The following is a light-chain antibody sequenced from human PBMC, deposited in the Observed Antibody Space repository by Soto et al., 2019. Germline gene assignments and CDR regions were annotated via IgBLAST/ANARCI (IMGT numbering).Light chain of an antibody. Sequence: ELTQPPSVSVSPGKTARITCGGNNIGSKSVHWYQQKPVQAPVLVVYDDSDRPSGIPERFSGSNSGNTATLTISRVEAGDEADYYCQVWDSSSDHPYVFGTGTKATGL. CDR2: DDS. CDR1: NIGSKS. CDR3: QVWDSSSDHPYV. J-gene: IGLJ1*01. V-gene: IGLV3-21*03.